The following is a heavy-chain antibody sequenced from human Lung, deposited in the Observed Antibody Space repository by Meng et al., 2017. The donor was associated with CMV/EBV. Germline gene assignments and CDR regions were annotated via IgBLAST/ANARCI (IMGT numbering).Heavy chain of an antibody. V-gene: IGHV1-2*02. D-gene: IGHD6-13*01. J-gene: IGHJ5*01. CDR2: IDPDSGGT. CDR1: GYTFIAYY. CDR3: ARESSSWSYVNWFDS. Sequence: ASXXVSXKASGYTFIAYYMHWVRQAPGQGLEWMGWIDPDSGGTNNAQKFQGRVTVTRDTPTSSAYMELSRLRSDDTAVYYCARESSSWSYVNWFDSWGQGTLVT.